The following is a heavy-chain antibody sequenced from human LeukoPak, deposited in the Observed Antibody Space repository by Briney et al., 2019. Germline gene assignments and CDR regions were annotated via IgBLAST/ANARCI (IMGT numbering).Heavy chain of an antibody. CDR1: GDSVSSNSAS. CDR3: ARDRDSDYEWGPYDP. J-gene: IGHJ5*02. D-gene: IGHD4-11*01. V-gene: IGHV6-1*01. Sequence: SQTLSLTCAISGDSVSSNSASWNWLRQSPSRGLEWLGRTYFRSKWSNDYAPSVKSRIAINPDTSRNEFSLQLNSVTPEDTAAYFCARDRDSDYEWGPYDPWGQGTLVTVSS. CDR2: TYFRSKWSN.